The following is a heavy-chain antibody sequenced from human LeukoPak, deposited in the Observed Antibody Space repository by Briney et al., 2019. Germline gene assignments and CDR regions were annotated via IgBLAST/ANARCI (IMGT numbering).Heavy chain of an antibody. CDR1: GYTFTSYG. Sequence: ASVKVSCEASGYTFTSYGISWVRQAPGQGGECMGWISAYNGNTNYAQKLQGRDTMTTETSTSTAYVEMRSRRSDYTAVYYCARDLSGRWVTMVRGVISPFDYWGQGTLVTVSS. D-gene: IGHD3-10*01. CDR2: ISAYNGNT. J-gene: IGHJ4*02. CDR3: ARDLSGRWVTMVRGVISPFDY. V-gene: IGHV1-18*04.